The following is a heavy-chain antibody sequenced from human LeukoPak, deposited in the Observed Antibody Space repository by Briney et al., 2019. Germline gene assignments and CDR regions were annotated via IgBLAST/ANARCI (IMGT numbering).Heavy chain of an antibody. CDR2: IKSETDGGTI. Sequence: GGSLRLSCAASGFTFSQAWMSWVHQAPGKGLEWVGRIKSETDGGTIDYATPVKGRFTISRDDSKNTLYLQMNSLKTEDTAMYYCTTGLTSIVVMTGLRILDYWGQGTLVTVSS. V-gene: IGHV3-15*01. CDR1: GFTFSQAW. D-gene: IGHD2-21*02. CDR3: TTGLTSIVVMTGLRILDY. J-gene: IGHJ4*02.